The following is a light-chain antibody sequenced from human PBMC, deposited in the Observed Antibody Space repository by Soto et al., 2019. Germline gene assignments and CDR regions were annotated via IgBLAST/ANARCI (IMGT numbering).Light chain of an antibody. CDR2: AAS. CDR3: QNYNSAPWT. CDR1: QGITDY. J-gene: IGKJ1*01. V-gene: IGKV1-27*01. Sequence: DIQMTQSPSSLSASVGDRVTITCRASQGITDYLAWYQQKPGQVPNLLVYAASTLQSGVPSRFSASGSGTDFPLTITGLQPEHVATYYCQNYNSAPWTFGQGTKVDIK.